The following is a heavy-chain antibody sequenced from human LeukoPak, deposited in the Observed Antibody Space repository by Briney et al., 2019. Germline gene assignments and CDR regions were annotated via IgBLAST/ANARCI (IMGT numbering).Heavy chain of an antibody. D-gene: IGHD1-26*01. CDR2: IYPGDSGP. J-gene: IGHJ3*01. CDR1: GYSFTSYC. Sequence: GESLKISCKVSGYSFTSYCIGWVRQMPGKGLEWMWIIYPGDSGPTYSPSFQGQVTISVDKSINTAYLQWSSLQASDTAMYYCGMSGDRVPLQDDVFDVWGQGTMVTVST. CDR3: GMSGDRVPLQDDVFDV. V-gene: IGHV5-51*01.